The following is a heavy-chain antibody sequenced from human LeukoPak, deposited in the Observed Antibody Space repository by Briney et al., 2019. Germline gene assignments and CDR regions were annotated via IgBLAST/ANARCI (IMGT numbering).Heavy chain of an antibody. V-gene: IGHV5-51*01. CDR3: ARRRYSDYDDFEY. Sequence: GESLKISCQGSGYTFTRSWIVWVRQMSGKGLEWMGIIYPGDSDTRYSPSFQGQVTISADNSINTAYLQWSSLKASDTAMYYCARRRYSDYDDFEYWGQGTLVTVSS. CDR2: IYPGDSDT. D-gene: IGHD5-12*01. CDR1: GYTFTRSW. J-gene: IGHJ4*02.